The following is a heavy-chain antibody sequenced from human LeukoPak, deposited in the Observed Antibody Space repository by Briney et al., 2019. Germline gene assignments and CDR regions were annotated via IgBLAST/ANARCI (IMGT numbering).Heavy chain of an antibody. CDR1: GFTFSSYA. J-gene: IGHJ4*02. CDR2: ISGSGGST. D-gene: IGHD6-13*01. V-gene: IGHV3-23*01. CDR3: ATLPAYSSSFNFDY. Sequence: PGGSLGLSCAASGFTFSSYAMSWVRQAPGKGLEWVSAISGSGGSTYYADSVKGRFTISRDNSKNTLYLQMNSLRAEDTAVYYCATLPAYSSSFNFDYWGQGTLVTVSS.